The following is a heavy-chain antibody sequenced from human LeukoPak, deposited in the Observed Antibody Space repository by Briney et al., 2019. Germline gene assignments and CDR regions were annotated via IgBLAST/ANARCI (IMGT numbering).Heavy chain of an antibody. V-gene: IGHV4-4*07. CDR1: GGFISGYY. CDR2: IYTSGST. CDR3: ARRTDSGYSSWSSAFDV. D-gene: IGHD6-6*01. J-gene: IGHJ3*01. Sequence: SETLSLTCNVSGGFISGYYWSWIRQPAGKGLEWLGRIYTSGSTKYNPSLKSRVTMYVDTSKSQFSLKLTSVTAADTAVYYCARRTDSGYSSWSSAFDVWGPGAMVTVSS.